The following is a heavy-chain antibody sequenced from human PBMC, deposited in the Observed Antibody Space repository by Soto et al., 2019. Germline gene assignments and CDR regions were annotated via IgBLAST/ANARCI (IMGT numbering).Heavy chain of an antibody. D-gene: IGHD4-17*01. Sequence: QVQLQESGPGLVKPSETLSLTCTVSGGSISSYYWSWIRQPPGKGLEWIGYIYYSGSTNYNPSLKRRVTIXXDXAXXQFALKLSSVTAADTAVYYCASAKVSYGGNSNFDYWGQGTLVTVSS. CDR1: GGSISSYY. J-gene: IGHJ4*02. CDR3: ASAKVSYGGNSNFDY. CDR2: IYYSGST. V-gene: IGHV4-59*01.